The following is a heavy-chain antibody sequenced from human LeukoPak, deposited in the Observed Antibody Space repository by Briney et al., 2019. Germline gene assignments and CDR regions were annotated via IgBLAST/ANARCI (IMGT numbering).Heavy chain of an antibody. CDR3: AKLAGIRGWFVYYFDY. J-gene: IGHJ4*02. D-gene: IGHD6-19*01. CDR2: MSGRGDTS. CDR1: GFTFGTHA. V-gene: IGHV3-23*01. Sequence: GGSLRLSCAASGFTFGTHAMTWVRQAPGKGLEWVSGMSGRGDTSYYADSVKGRFTISRDNSKNTLFLQMNSLRAEDTAVYYCAKLAGIRGWFVYYFDYWGQGTLVIVS.